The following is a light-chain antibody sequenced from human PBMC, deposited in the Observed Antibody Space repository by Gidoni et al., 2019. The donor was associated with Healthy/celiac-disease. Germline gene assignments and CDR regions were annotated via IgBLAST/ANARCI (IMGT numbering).Light chain of an antibody. CDR1: SSDVGSYNR. CDR2: EVS. J-gene: IGLJ1*01. Sequence: QSALTQPPSVSGPPGQSVTISCTGTSSDVGSYNRVSWYQQPPGTAPKLMIYEVSNRPSGVPDRFSGSKSGNTASLTISGLQAEDEADYYCSSYTSSSTPLVFGTGTKVTVL. V-gene: IGLV2-18*02. CDR3: SSYTSSSTPLV.